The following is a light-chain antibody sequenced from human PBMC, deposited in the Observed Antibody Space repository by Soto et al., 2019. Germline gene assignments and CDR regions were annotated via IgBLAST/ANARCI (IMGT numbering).Light chain of an antibody. CDR2: GAS. Sequence: EVVLTQSPGTLSLSPGERTTLSCRASQSVSSNFLDWYQQKPGQAPRLLIYGASSRATGIPDGFSGSGSGTEFTLTISRLEPEDFAVYYCQQYHSSPRTFGQGTKV. CDR3: QQYHSSPRT. V-gene: IGKV3-20*01. J-gene: IGKJ1*01. CDR1: QSVSSNF.